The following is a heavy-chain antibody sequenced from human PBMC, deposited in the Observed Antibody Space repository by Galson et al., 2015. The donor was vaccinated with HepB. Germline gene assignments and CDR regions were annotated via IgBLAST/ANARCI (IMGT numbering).Heavy chain of an antibody. CDR2: INSDASST. V-gene: IGHV3-74*01. D-gene: IGHD6-19*01. CDR1: GFILSDYR. Sequence: SLRLSCAVSGFILSDYRMHWVRQSPGKGLVWVSRINSDASSTAYADSVKGRFTISRDSAKNTVYLQMNSLRAEDTAVYYCARSRVQRAVAGTFDSWGQGTLVTVSS. CDR3: ARSRVQRAVAGTFDS. J-gene: IGHJ4*02.